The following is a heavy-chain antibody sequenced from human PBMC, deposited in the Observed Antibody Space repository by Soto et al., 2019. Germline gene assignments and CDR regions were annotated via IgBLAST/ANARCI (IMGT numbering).Heavy chain of an antibody. Sequence: SETLSLTCTVSGGSISSADFFWTWLRQPPGKGLEWLGYIHYSGTTYYNPSLKGRLIISMDTSRNQFSLSLNSVTAADTAVYFCAREPYLPMARNDFWGQGAQVTVSS. CDR3: AREPYLPMARNDF. V-gene: IGHV4-30-4*01. J-gene: IGHJ4*02. CDR2: IHYSGTT. CDR1: GGSISSADFF. D-gene: IGHD3-10*01.